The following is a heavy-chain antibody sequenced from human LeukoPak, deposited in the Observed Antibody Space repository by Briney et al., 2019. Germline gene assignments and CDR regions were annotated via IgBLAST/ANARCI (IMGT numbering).Heavy chain of an antibody. CDR2: IYYSGST. CDR1: GGSISSSSYY. J-gene: IGHJ3*02. V-gene: IGHV4-39*07. D-gene: IGHD3-16*01. CDR3: ARVDPYDYVWGSYEEAFDI. Sequence: PSETLSLTCTVSGGSISSSSYYWGWIRQPPGKGLEWIGSIYYSGSTYYNPSLKSRVTISVDTSKNQFSLKLSSVTAADTAVYYCARVDPYDYVWGSYEEAFDIWGQGTMVTVSS.